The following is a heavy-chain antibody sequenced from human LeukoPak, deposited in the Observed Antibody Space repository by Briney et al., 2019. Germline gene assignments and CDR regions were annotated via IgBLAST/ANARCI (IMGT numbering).Heavy chain of an antibody. CDR2: ISSSSSYI. CDR3: ARVLTTVTRNFDY. D-gene: IGHD4-17*01. J-gene: IGHJ4*02. V-gene: IGHV3-21*01. Sequence: KPGGSLRLSCAASGFTSSSYSMNWVRQAPGKGLEWVSSISSSSSYIYYADSVKARFTISRDNAKNSLYLQMNSLRAEDTAVYYCARVLTTVTRNFDYWGQGTLVTVSS. CDR1: GFTSSSYS.